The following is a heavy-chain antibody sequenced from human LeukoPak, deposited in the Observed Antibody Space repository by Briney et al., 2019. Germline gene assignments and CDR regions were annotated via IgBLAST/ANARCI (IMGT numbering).Heavy chain of an antibody. CDR3: ARTYYDASGYSDAFDI. CDR1: GGSISSGDYY. CDR2: IYYSGNT. Sequence: SETLSLTCTVSGGSISSGDYYWSWIRQPPGKGLEWIGYIYYSGNTYYNPSLESRVTISVDTSKNRFSLKLSSVTGADTAVYCCARTYYDASGYSDAFDIWGQGTMVTVSS. V-gene: IGHV4-30-4*01. D-gene: IGHD3-22*01. J-gene: IGHJ3*02.